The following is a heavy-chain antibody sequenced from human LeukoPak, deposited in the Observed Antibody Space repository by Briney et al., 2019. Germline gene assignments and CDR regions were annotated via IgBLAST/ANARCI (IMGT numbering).Heavy chain of an antibody. J-gene: IGHJ5*02. Sequence: ASVKVSCKASGYTFTGYYIHWVRQAPGQGLEWMGWINPNSGGTNYAQKFQGRVTMTRDTSISTAYMELRSLRSDDTAVYYCARVDVLLWFGESGGFDPWGQGTLVTVSS. CDR3: ARVDVLLWFGESGGFDP. CDR2: INPNSGGT. D-gene: IGHD3-10*01. CDR1: GYTFTGYY. V-gene: IGHV1-2*02.